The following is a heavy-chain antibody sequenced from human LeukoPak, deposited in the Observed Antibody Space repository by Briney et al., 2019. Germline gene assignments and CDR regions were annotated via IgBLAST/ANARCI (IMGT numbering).Heavy chain of an antibody. Sequence: PGGSLRLSCAASGFTFSSYWMSWVRQAPGKGLEWVANIKQDGSEKYYVDSVKGRFTISRDNAKNSLYLQMNSLRAEDTAVYYCARELVVVAATYYYYMDVWGKGTTVTVSS. J-gene: IGHJ6*03. CDR2: IKQDGSEK. D-gene: IGHD2-15*01. V-gene: IGHV3-7*01. CDR1: GFTFSSYW. CDR3: ARELVVVAATYYYYMDV.